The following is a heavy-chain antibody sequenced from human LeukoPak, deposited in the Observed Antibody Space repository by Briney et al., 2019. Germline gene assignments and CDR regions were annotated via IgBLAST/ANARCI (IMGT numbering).Heavy chain of an antibody. CDR3: AGSSHQRNWFDP. J-gene: IGHJ5*02. CDR1: GYTFTSDY. D-gene: IGHD1-26*01. Sequence: ASVKVSCKASGYTFTSDYMNWVRQAPGQGLEWMGIVHSSGGVIKYAQEFQDRLTVTRDTSTRTIYMALSSLRSEDTAVYYCAGSSHQRNWFDPWGQGTLVIVSS. V-gene: IGHV1-46*01. CDR2: VHSSGGVI.